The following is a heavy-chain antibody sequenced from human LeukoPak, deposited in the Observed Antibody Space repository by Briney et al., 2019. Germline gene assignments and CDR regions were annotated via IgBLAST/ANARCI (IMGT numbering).Heavy chain of an antibody. CDR2: IIPIFGTA. CDR3: ARGYGDYVFYFDY. V-gene: IGHV1-69*01. D-gene: IGHD4-17*01. Sequence: EASVKVSCKASGGTFSSYAISRVRQAPGQGLEWMGGIIPIFGTANYAQKFQGRVTITADESTSTAYMELSSLRSEDTAVYYCARGYGDYVFYFDYWGQGTLVTVSS. CDR1: GGTFSSYA. J-gene: IGHJ4*02.